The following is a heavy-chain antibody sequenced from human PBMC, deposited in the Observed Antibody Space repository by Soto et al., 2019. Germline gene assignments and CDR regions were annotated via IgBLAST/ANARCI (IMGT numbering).Heavy chain of an antibody. V-gene: IGHV1-69*13. CDR1: GGTFIRYT. D-gene: IGHD3-22*01. CDR2: ITPMFGKA. J-gene: IGHJ4*02. CDR3: ARDGALYDSSAYYFLY. Sequence: GASVKVSFKASGGTFIRYTINWVRQAPGQGLEWMGGITPMFGKANYAQKFQGRITITADESTSTGYMELRSLRSDDTAVYYCARDGALYDSSAYYFLYWGQGTLVTVSS.